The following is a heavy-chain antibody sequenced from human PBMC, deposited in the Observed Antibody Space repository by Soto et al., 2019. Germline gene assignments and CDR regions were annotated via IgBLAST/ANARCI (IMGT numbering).Heavy chain of an antibody. D-gene: IGHD3-9*01. CDR1: GGAFSGYY. Sequence: SETLSLTCSVYGGAFSGYYWSWIRPPPGKGREWIGEINHSGSTNYNPSLKRRVTISVDTSKNQFSLKLSSVTGEETPVVYCGSGLGVRYFNWLYNYYGMDVWRQGTTVTVSS. CDR3: GSGLGVRYFNWLYNYYGMDV. V-gene: IGHV4-34*01. CDR2: INHSGST. J-gene: IGHJ6*02.